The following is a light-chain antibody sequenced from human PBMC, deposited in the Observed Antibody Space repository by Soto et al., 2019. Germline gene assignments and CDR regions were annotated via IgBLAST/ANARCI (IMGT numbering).Light chain of an antibody. CDR2: GAS. V-gene: IGKV3-20*01. Sequence: EIVLTQSPGTLSLSPGERATLSCRASQSVSRSNLAWYQQKPGQAPRLLINGASSRATGIPDKFTGSGSGTDFTLTISRLEPEDFAVYYCQQYGSSPFSFGPGTKVDIK. CDR1: QSVSRSN. J-gene: IGKJ3*01. CDR3: QQYGSSPFS.